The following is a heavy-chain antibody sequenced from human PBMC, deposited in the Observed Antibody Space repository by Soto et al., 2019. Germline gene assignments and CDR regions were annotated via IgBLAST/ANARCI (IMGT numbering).Heavy chain of an antibody. CDR2: IIPIFGTA. V-gene: IGHV1-69*13. CDR1: GGTFSSYA. CDR3: ARGRYSRGWYHYYGMDV. J-gene: IGHJ6*02. Sequence: SVKVSCKASGGTFSSYAISWVRQAPGQGLEWMGGIIPIFGTANYAQKFQGRVTITADESTSTAYMELSSLRSDDTAVYYCARGRYSRGWYHYYGMDVWGQGTTVTVS. D-gene: IGHD6-19*01.